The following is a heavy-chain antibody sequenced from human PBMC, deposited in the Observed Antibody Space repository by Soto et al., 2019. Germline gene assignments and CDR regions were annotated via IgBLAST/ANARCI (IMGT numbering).Heavy chain of an antibody. Sequence: QVQLVQSGAEVKKPGASVKVSCKASGYTFTSYGISWVRKAPGQGLEWMGRISAYNGHTNYPQKLRGRVTMTTDTSTSTAYMELTSLRSDDTAVYYCARDVPSGWYHRFDYWGQGTLVTVSS. D-gene: IGHD6-19*01. J-gene: IGHJ4*02. CDR2: ISAYNGHT. CDR3: ARDVPSGWYHRFDY. V-gene: IGHV1-18*01. CDR1: GYTFTSYG.